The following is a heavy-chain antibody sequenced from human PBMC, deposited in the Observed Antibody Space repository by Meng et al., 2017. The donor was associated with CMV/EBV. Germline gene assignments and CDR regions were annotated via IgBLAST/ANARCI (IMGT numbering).Heavy chain of an antibody. CDR3: ARAWIAAAGTLDY. V-gene: IGHV3-48*04. Sequence: GGSLRLSCAASGFSFSSYSMNWVRQAPGKGLEWVSYISSSSSTIYYADSVKSRFTISRDNAKNSLYLQMNSLRAEDTAVYYCARAWIAAAGTLDYWGQGTLVTVSS. J-gene: IGHJ4*02. CDR1: GFSFSSYS. D-gene: IGHD6-13*01. CDR2: ISSSSSTI.